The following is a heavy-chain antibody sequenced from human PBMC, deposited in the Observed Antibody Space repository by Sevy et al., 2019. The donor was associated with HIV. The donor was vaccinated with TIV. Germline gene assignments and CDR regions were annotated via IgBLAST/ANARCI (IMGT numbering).Heavy chain of an antibody. V-gene: IGHV3-7*01. Sequence: GGSLRLSCAASEFTFSSYWMSWVRQAPGKGLEWVANIKQDGSEKYYVDSVKGRFTISRDNAKNSLYLQMNSLRAEDTAVYYCARGLGEWELLDYWGQGTLVTVSS. J-gene: IGHJ4*02. CDR1: EFTFSSYW. D-gene: IGHD1-26*01. CDR2: IKQDGSEK. CDR3: ARGLGEWELLDY.